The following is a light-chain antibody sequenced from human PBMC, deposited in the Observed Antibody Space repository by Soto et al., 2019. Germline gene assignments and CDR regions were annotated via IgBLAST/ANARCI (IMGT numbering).Light chain of an antibody. CDR2: AAS. V-gene: IGKV1-39*01. CDR1: QGISSY. Sequence: DLQMTQSPSSLSASVGDRVTITCRASQGISSYLNWYQQKPGKAPKLLIYAASSLQSGVPSRFSGSGSGTDFTLTISSLQPEDFATYYCQQSYSTLLTFGGGTKVEIK. J-gene: IGKJ4*01. CDR3: QQSYSTLLT.